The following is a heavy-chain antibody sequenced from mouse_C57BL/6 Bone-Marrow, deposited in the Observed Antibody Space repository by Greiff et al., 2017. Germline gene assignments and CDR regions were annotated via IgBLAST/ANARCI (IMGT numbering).Heavy chain of an antibody. CDR3: TGTVVAHWYCDV. Sequence: VQLQQSGAELVRPGASVKLSCTASGFNIKDDYMHWVKQRPEQGLEWIGWIDPENGDTEYASKFQGKATITADTSSNTAYLQLSSLTSEDTAVYYCTGTVVAHWYCDVWGTGTTVTVSS. J-gene: IGHJ1*03. CDR2: IDPENGDT. D-gene: IGHD1-1*01. CDR1: GFNIKDDY. V-gene: IGHV14-4*01.